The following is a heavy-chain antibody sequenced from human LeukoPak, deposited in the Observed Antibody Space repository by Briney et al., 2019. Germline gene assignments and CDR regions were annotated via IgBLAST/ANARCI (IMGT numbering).Heavy chain of an antibody. CDR2: ISSSSSYI. V-gene: IGHV3-21*01. J-gene: IGHJ5*02. D-gene: IGHD3-16*01. Sequence: PGGSLRLSCAASGFTFSSYSMNWVRQAPGKGLEWVSSISSSSSYIYYADSVKGRFTISRDNARNSLFLQMNSLRVEDTAVYYCARQSYAKFDPWGQGTQVTVSS. CDR3: ARQSYAKFDP. CDR1: GFTFSSYS.